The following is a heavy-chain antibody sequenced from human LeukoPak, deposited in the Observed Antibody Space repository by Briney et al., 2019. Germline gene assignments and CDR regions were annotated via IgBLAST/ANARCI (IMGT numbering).Heavy chain of an antibody. J-gene: IGHJ4*02. CDR2: ISGSGANT. CDR1: GFTFSTYA. V-gene: IGHV3-23*01. D-gene: IGHD3-22*01. CDR3: AQEHFDTSGYYSRFDN. Sequence: GGSLRLSCAASGFTFSTYAMSWVRQAPGKGLEWVSTISGSGANTYYADSVKGRFTISRDNSQITVFLHMNSLRADDTAVYYCAQEHFDTSGYYSRFDNWGQGILVTVSS.